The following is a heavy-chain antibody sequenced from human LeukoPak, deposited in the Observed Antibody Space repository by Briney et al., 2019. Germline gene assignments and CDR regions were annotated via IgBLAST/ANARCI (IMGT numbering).Heavy chain of an antibody. J-gene: IGHJ6*02. D-gene: IGHD4-17*01. Sequence: PGGSLRLSCAASGFTFSTYYMQWVRQAPGKGLEYVSAISTGGLTTYYAESVKGRFTISRDDSKNTLYLQMGSLRGEDMAVYYCAGRVAPTDYLGMDVWGQGTTVTVSS. V-gene: IGHV3-64*02. CDR2: ISTGGLTT. CDR3: AGRVAPTDYLGMDV. CDR1: GFTFSTYY.